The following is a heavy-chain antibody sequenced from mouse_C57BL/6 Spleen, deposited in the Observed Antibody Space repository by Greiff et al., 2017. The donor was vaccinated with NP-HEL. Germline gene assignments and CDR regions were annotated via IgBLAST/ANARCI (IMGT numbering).Heavy chain of an antibody. J-gene: IGHJ4*01. V-gene: IGHV1-22*01. CDR2: INPNNGGT. CDR3: AREGLITTVVAHYAMDY. Sequence: EVQLQQSGPELVKPGASVKMSCKASGYTFTDYTMHWVKQSHGKSLEWIGYINPNNGGTSYNQKFKGKATLTVNKSSSTAYMELRSLTSEDSAVYYCAREGLITTVVAHYAMDYWGQGTSVTVSS. CDR1: GYTFTDYT. D-gene: IGHD1-1*01.